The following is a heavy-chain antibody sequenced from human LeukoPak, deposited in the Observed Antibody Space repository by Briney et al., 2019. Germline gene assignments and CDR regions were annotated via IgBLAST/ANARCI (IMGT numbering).Heavy chain of an antibody. CDR3: ARWSYSSDWYFGTFDI. V-gene: IGHV1-18*01. CDR2: TSTYDGNT. CDR1: GYTFNTYG. Sequence: GASVKVSCKASGYTFNTYGISWVRQAPGQGLEWMGWTSTYDGNTNYAQNLQGRVTMTTDTSTRTAYMELRSLRSGDTAVYYCARWSYSSDWYFGTFDIWGQGTTVTISS. D-gene: IGHD6-19*01. J-gene: IGHJ3*02.